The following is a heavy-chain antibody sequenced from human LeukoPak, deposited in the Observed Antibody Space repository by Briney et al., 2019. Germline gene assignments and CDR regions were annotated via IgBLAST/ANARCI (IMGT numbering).Heavy chain of an antibody. CDR2: VNHSGRT. J-gene: IGHJ4*02. CDR1: GGSISSSYYY. Sequence: SETLSLTCTVSGGSISSSYYYWGWIRQPPGKGLEWIGEVNHSGRTNYNPSLKSRVTISVDPSKSQFSLNLRSVTAADTAVYYCARGQFQRDYWGQGTLVIVSS. V-gene: IGHV4-39*07. CDR3: ARGQFQRDY.